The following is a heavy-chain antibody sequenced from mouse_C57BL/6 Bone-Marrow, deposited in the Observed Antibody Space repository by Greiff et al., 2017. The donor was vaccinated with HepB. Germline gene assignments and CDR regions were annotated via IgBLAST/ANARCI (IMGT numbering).Heavy chain of an antibody. CDR1: GFSLTSYG. Sequence: VKLQESGPGLVQPSQSLSITCTVSGFSLTSYGVHWVRQPPGKGPEWLGVIWSGGSTDYNAAFISRLSISKDNSKSQVFFKMNSLQADDTAIYYCAKTGAGYSNLFAYWGQGTLVTVSA. D-gene: IGHD2-5*01. CDR2: IWSGGST. V-gene: IGHV2-4*01. J-gene: IGHJ3*01. CDR3: AKTGAGYSNLFAY.